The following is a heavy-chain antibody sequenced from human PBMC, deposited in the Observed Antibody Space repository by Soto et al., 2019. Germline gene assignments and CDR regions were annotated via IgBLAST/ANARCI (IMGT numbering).Heavy chain of an antibody. Sequence: QVQLQQWGAGLLKPSETLSLTCAVYGGSFSGYYWSWIRQPPGKGLEWIGEINHSGSTNYNPSLKSRVTISVDTSKNHFSLKLSSVTAADTAVYYCVAGSYHYYYYYMDVWGKGTTVTVSS. D-gene: IGHD3-10*01. CDR2: INHSGST. CDR3: VAGSYHYYYYYMDV. J-gene: IGHJ6*03. V-gene: IGHV4-34*01. CDR1: GGSFSGYY.